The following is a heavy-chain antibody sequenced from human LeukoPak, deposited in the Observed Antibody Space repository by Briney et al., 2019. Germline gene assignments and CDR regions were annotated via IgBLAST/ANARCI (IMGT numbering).Heavy chain of an antibody. CDR2: ISGSISSK. J-gene: IGHJ4*02. D-gene: IGHD6-13*01. CDR1: GFGFSSYT. CDR3: ARDSGIAAALDY. Sequence: GGSLTLSCAASGFGFSSYTMNWVRQAPGKGLEWVSSISGSISSKLYAESVKGRFTISRDNAKNSLYLQMNSLRAEDTAVYYCARDSGIAAALDYWGQGTLVTVSS. V-gene: IGHV3-21*01.